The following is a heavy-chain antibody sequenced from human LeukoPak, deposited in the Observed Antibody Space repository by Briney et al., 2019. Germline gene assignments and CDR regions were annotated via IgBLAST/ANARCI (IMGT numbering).Heavy chain of an antibody. J-gene: IGHJ4*02. CDR3: ARGRDGDY. CDR2: INHSGST. CDR1: GGSFSGYY. D-gene: IGHD5-24*01. V-gene: IGHV4-34*01. Sequence: SETLSLTCAVYGGSFSGYYWSWIRQPPGKGLEWIGEINHSGSTNYNPSLKSRVTISVDTSKNQFSLKLSSVTAADTAVYYCARGRDGDYWGQGTLVTVSS.